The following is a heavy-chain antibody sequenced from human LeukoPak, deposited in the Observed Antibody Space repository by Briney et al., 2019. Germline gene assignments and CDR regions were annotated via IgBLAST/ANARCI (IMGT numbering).Heavy chain of an antibody. J-gene: IGHJ5*02. CDR1: GYIFPSYG. D-gene: IGHD5-18*01. Sequence: GASVKVSCKASGYIFPSYGITWVRQAPGQGLEWMGWISAYNGNTNYAQKLQGRVTMTTDISTSTASMELRNLKSDDTAVYYCARDRYSYVAGWFDPWGQGTLVTVSS. CDR3: ARDRYSYVAGWFDP. V-gene: IGHV1-18*01. CDR2: ISAYNGNT.